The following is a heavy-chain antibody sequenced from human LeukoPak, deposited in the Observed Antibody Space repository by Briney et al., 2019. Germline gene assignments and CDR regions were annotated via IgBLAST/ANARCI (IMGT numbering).Heavy chain of an antibody. D-gene: IGHD3-10*01. CDR3: ARTYYYGSGSYDY. J-gene: IGHJ4*02. CDR2: ISSSTNYI. Sequence: GGSLRLSCAASGFTFSSYSMNWVRQAPGKGLEWVSCISSSTNYIYYAESVKGRFTISRDNAKNSLYLQMNSLRAEDTAMYYCARTYYYGSGSYDYWGQGTLVTVSS. V-gene: IGHV3-21*01. CDR1: GFTFSSYS.